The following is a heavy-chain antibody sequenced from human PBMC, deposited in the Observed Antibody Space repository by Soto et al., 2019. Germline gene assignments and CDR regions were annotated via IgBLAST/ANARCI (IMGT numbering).Heavy chain of an antibody. J-gene: IGHJ4*02. V-gene: IGHV3-23*01. CDR1: GFTVSSYA. CDR2: ISGSGGST. CDR3: AKDRGWVGVKILI. D-gene: IGHD3-9*01. Sequence: GGSLRLSCAASGFTVSSYAMTWVRQAPGKGLEWVSAISGSGGSTYYADSVKGRFTISRDNSKNTLYLQMNSLRAEDTAVYYCAKDRGWVGVKILIWGQGTLVTVSS.